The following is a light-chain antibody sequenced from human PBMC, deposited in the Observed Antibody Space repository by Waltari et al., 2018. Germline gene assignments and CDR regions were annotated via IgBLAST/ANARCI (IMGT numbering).Light chain of an antibody. V-gene: IGKV1-39*01. CDR1: LSIDKA. CDR2: ASS. J-gene: IGKJ2*01. CDR3: QQSQGVPFT. Sequence: DVQMSQSPSSLSASVGDRVTIPCRASLSIDKALNWYQQKPGTAPKLLIYASSTLQSGVPSRFTGSGSGTHFTLTISSLQPEDIATYSCQQSQGVPFTFGQGTKVDIK.